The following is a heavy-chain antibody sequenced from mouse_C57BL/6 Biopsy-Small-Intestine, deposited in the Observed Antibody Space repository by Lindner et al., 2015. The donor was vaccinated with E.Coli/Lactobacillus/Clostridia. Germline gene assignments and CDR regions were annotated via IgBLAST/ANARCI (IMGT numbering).Heavy chain of an antibody. J-gene: IGHJ4*01. V-gene: IGHV1-20*01. CDR2: ISNYNANT. CDR3: ARTTVVNALDY. CDR1: GYSFTTYN. D-gene: IGHD1-1*02. Sequence: SVKVSCKASGYSFTTYNITWIRQAPGQGLEWMGRISNYNANTDYAQQFQGRLTMTTDTSTGTAYMELRSLRSDDTAMYYCARTTVVNALDYWGQGTLVTVSS.